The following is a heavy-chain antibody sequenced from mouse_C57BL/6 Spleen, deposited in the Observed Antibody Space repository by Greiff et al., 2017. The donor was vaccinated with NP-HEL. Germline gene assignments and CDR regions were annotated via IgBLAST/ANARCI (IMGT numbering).Heavy chain of an antibody. V-gene: IGHV1-69*01. D-gene: IGHD2-3*01. Sequence: VQLQQPGAELVMPGASVKLSCKASGYTFTSYWMHWVKQRPGQGLEWIGEIDPSDSYTNYNQKFKGKSTLTVDKSSSTAYMQLSSLTSEDSAVYYCARMAYGYYDAYWGQGTLVTVSA. CDR1: GYTFTSYW. CDR2: IDPSDSYT. CDR3: ARMAYGYYDAY. J-gene: IGHJ3*01.